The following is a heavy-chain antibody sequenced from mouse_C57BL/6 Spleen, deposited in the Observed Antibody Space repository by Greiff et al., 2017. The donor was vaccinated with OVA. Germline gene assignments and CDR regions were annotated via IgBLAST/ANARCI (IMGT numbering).Heavy chain of an antibody. CDR2: IDPAAGET. J-gene: IGHJ2*01. CDR1: GFNIKDYY. D-gene: IGHD2-3*01. V-gene: IGHV14-2*01. CDR3: AILSRLIYDGDHVDY. Sequence: EVKLVESGAELVKPGASVKLSCTASGFNIKDYYMHWVKQRTEQGLEWIGRIDPAAGETKYAPKFHGKATMTVDTSSTTTYLQLRSLTCKDTAVYYCAILSRLIYDGDHVDYWGQGTTLTVSS.